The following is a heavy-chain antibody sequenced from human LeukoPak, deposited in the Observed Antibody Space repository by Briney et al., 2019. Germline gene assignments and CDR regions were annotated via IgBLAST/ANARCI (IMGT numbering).Heavy chain of an antibody. CDR3: ARDTYGSGNYYPFDY. D-gene: IGHD3-10*01. CDR2: INPNSGAT. V-gene: IGHV1-2*02. CDR1: GYTFTGYY. Sequence: ASVKVSCKASGYTFTGYYIHWVRQAPGQGLEWMGWINPNSGATSFAQKFRGRVTMTRDTSISSAYMEVSGLRSDDTAVYYCARDTYGSGNYYPFDYWGQGTLVTVSS. J-gene: IGHJ4*02.